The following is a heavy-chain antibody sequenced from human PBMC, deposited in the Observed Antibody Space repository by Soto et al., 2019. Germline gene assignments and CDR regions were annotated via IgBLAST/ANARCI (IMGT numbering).Heavy chain of an antibody. J-gene: IGHJ6*02. CDR3: ARGESDYGDSGGMDV. V-gene: IGHV5-51*01. D-gene: IGHD4-17*01. Sequence: GEFLKISCKGSGYSFTSYWIAWVRQMPGKGLEWMGIIYPGDSDTRYSPSFQGQVTISADKSISTAYMELSSLRSEDTAVYYCARGESDYGDSGGMDVWGQGTTVTVSS. CDR1: GYSFTSYW. CDR2: IYPGDSDT.